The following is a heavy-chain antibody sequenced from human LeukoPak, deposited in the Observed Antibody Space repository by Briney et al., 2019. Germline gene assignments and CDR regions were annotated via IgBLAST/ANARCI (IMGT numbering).Heavy chain of an antibody. CDR2: ISGSGGST. CDR1: GLTFSSYA. J-gene: IGHJ4*02. CDR3: AKIAGAYCSGGSCEVDY. D-gene: IGHD2-15*01. V-gene: IGHV3-23*01. Sequence: GGSLRLSCAASGLTFSSYAMSWVRQAPGKGLEWVSAISGSGGSTYYADSVKGRFTISRDNSKNTLYLQMNSLRAEDTAVYYCAKIAGAYCSGGSCEVDYWGQGTLVTVSS.